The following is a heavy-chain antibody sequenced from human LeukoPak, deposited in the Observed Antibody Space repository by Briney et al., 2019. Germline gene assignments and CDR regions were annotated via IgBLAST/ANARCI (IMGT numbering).Heavy chain of an antibody. CDR2: INTNSGGT. J-gene: IGHJ4*02. CDR3: ASGNRAYGSGSYGDY. D-gene: IGHD3-10*01. V-gene: IGHV1-2*02. Sequence: ASVKVSCQASGYTLTGYYIHWVRQAPGQVLEWMGCINTNSGGTNYAQKFQGRVTMTRDTSISTAYMELSRLRSDDTAVYYCASGNRAYGSGSYGDYWGQGTLVTVFS. CDR1: GYTLTGYY.